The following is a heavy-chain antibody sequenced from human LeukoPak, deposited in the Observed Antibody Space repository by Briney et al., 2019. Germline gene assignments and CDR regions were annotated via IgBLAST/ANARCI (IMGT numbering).Heavy chain of an antibody. J-gene: IGHJ4*02. CDR2: T. Sequence: TNYAQKLQGRVTMTTDTSTSTAYMELRSLRSDDTAVYYCARVTAYDFWSGYYVRKPDYFDYWGQGTLVTVSS. D-gene: IGHD3-3*01. V-gene: IGHV1-18*01. CDR3: ARVTAYDFWSGYYVRKPDYFDY.